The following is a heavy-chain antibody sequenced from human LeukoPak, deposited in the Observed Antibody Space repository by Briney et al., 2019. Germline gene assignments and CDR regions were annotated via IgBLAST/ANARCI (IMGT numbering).Heavy chain of an antibody. CDR3: ARDTYGDYLY. V-gene: IGHV4-39*02. CDR2: IYYSGST. J-gene: IGHJ4*02. CDR1: GGSISSSSYY. D-gene: IGHD4-17*01. Sequence: SETLSLTCTVSGGSISSSSYYWGWIRQPPGKGLEWIGSIYYSGSTYDNPSLKSRVTISVDTAKNQFSLKLSSVTAADTAVYYCARDTYGDYLYWGQGTLVTVSS.